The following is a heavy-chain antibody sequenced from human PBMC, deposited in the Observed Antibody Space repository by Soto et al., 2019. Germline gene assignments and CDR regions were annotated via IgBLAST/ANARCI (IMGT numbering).Heavy chain of an antibody. J-gene: IGHJ6*02. CDR2: IFYSGTT. V-gene: IGHV4-30-4*01. D-gene: IGHD1-1*01. CDR3: ARDLWVEPELYYYGMDV. Sequence: KASETLSLTCTVSGDAISSADYYCIWIRQTPWKGLEWIGHIFYSGTTYYNPSLKSRLTISVDTSKNHFSLRLTSVTAADTAVYYCARDLWVEPELYYYGMDVWGQGTTVTVSS. CDR1: GDAISSADYY.